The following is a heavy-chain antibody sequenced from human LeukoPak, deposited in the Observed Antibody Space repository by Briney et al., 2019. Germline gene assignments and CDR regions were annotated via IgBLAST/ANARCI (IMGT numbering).Heavy chain of an antibody. D-gene: IGHD3-10*01. Sequence: GVSLRLSCAASGFTFSNYWMTWVRQAPGKGLEWVASIKQDGSEKYYVDSVKGRFTFSRDNAKNSLYLQMDSLRAEDTAVYYCARDKSAGADTGSSFYYWGQGALVTVSS. CDR2: IKQDGSEK. CDR1: GFTFSNYW. J-gene: IGHJ4*02. V-gene: IGHV3-7*03. CDR3: ARDKSAGADTGSSFYY.